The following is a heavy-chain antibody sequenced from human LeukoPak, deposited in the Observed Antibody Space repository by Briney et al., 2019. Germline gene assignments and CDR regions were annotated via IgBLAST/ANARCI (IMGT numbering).Heavy chain of an antibody. CDR1: GFTFSSYG. J-gene: IGHJ3*02. D-gene: IGHD4-23*01. V-gene: IGHV3-33*01. CDR2: IWYDGSNK. Sequence: GGSLRLSCAASGFTFSSYGMHWVRQAPGKGLEWVAVIWYDGSNKYYVDSVKGRFTISRDNSKNTLYLQMNSLRAEDTGVYYCARGYVGNSGGFDIWGQGTMVTVSS. CDR3: ARGYVGNSGGFDI.